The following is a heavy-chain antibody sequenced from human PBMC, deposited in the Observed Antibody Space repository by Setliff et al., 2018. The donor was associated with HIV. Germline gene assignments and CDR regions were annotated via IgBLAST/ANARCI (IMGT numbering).Heavy chain of an antibody. CDR1: GFTFINYG. CDR3: ARGGSNSWSPFDY. J-gene: IGHJ4*02. V-gene: IGHV3-30*02. D-gene: IGHD6-13*01. Sequence: GGSLRLSCAASGFTFINYGMHWVRQAPGKGLEWVAFIRYDGSDKYYVGSVKGRFTISRDNAKNTLYLQMNSLRAEDTAVYYCARGGSNSWSPFDYWGQGTLVTVSS. CDR2: IRYDGSDK.